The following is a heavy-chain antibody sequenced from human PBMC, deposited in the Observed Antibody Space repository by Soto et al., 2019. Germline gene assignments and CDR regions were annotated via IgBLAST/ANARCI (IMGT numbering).Heavy chain of an antibody. CDR3: PRIGDPGYCSGGSCYGDAFDI. V-gene: IGHV4-39*01. D-gene: IGHD2-15*01. Sequence: PSETLSLTCTVSGGSISSSSYYWGWIRQPPGKGLEWIGSIYYSGSTYYNPSLESRVTISVDTSKNQFSLKLSSVTAADTAVYYCPRIGDPGYCSGGSCYGDAFDIWCQGILVTVSS. CDR1: GGSISSSSYY. CDR2: IYYSGST. J-gene: IGHJ3*02.